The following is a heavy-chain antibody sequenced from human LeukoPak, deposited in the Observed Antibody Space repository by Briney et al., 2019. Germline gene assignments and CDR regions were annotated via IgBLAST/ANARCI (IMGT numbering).Heavy chain of an antibody. CDR3: AKAIPLGGPADSDY. J-gene: IGHJ4*02. CDR2: IRYDGSTK. V-gene: IGHV3-30*02. Sequence: GGSLRLSSAASGFTFSTYGMNWVRHAPGKELEWVSYIRYDGSTKHYADSVKGRFTISRDNSKNTLYLQMNSLRTEDTAVYYCAKAIPLGGPADSDYWGQGTLVTVSS. D-gene: IGHD3-16*01. CDR1: GFTFSTYG.